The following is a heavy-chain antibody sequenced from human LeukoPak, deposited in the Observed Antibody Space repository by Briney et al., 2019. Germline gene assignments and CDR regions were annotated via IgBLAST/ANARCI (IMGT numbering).Heavy chain of an antibody. D-gene: IGHD3-9*01. V-gene: IGHV1-8*01. CDR1: GYTFTSYD. CDR3: ARGPIGYYDILTGYLGNGAFDI. CDR2: MNPNSCNT. Sequence: ASVKVSCKSSGYTFTSYDINWVRQATGQGLEWMGWMNPNSCNTRYAQKFQGRVTMSRNTSISTAYMELSSMRSEDTAVYYCARGPIGYYDILTGYLGNGAFDIWGQGTMVTVSS. J-gene: IGHJ3*02.